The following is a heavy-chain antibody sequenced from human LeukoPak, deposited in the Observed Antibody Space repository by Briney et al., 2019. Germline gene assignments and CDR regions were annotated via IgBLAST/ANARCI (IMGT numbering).Heavy chain of an antibody. D-gene: IGHD1-1*01. CDR3: ARDATRDFAFDI. CDR2: IYSSGNT. V-gene: IGHV3-53*01. CDR1: GFTVSSNY. J-gene: IGHJ3*02. Sequence: GGSLRLSCAASGFTVSSNYMSWVRQAPGKGLEWVSVIYSSGNTYYADSVKGRFTISRDNSKNTLFLQMNSLRAEDTVVYYCARDATRDFAFDIWGQGTVVTVSS.